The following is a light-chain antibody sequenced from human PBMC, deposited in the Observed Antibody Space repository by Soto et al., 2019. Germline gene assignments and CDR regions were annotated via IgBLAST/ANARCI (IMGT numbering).Light chain of an antibody. CDR1: SSNIGAGYD. J-gene: IGLJ2*01. Sequence: QSVLTQPPSVSGAPGQRVTISCTGSSSNIGAGYDVDWYQQLPGTAPKLLVHGNTDRPSGVPDRFSGSKSGTSASLAITGLQAEDEADYYCQSYDSSLSGWLFGRGTKLTVL. V-gene: IGLV1-40*01. CDR3: QSYDSSLSGWL. CDR2: GNT.